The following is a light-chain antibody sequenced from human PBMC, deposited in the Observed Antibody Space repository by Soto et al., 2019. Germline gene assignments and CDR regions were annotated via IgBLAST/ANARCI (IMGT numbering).Light chain of an antibody. CDR2: GAS. CDR3: QQYGSSPQT. J-gene: IGKJ1*01. Sequence: ENVLTQSPGTLSLSPGERATLSCRASQSVSSSYLAWYQQRPGQAPRLLISGASRRATGIPDRFSGSGSGTDIDLTISRLEPEDFAVYYWQQYGSSPQTYGQGTKVEIE. CDR1: QSVSSSY. V-gene: IGKV3-20*01.